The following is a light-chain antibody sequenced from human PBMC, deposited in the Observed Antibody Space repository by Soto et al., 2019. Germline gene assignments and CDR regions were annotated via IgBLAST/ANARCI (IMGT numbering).Light chain of an antibody. CDR1: QNINNY. J-gene: IGKJ5*01. CDR2: DAS. V-gene: IGKV1-33*01. Sequence: DVQMTQSPSSLSASVGDRVTITCRASQNINNYLNRYQQKPGKAPKLLIYDASNLETGVPSRFSGSGSGTDFTVTISSLQPEDFATYSCQQYYNLPITFGQGTRLEI. CDR3: QQYYNLPIT.